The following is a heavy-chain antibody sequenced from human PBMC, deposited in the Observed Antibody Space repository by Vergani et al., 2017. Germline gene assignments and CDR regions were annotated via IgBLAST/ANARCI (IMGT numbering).Heavy chain of an antibody. J-gene: IGHJ3*02. D-gene: IGHD1-26*01. V-gene: IGHV3-30-3*01. CDR1: GFTFSSYA. CDR3: ARDMGSDYRLNDAFDI. Sequence: QVQLVESGGGVVQPGRSLRLSCAASGFTFSSYAMHWVRQAPGKGLGWVAVISYDGSNKYYASSVEGRFTISRDKCKNTLYLQMNSLRAEDTAVYYCARDMGSDYRLNDAFDIWGQGTMGTVSS. CDR2: ISYDGSNK.